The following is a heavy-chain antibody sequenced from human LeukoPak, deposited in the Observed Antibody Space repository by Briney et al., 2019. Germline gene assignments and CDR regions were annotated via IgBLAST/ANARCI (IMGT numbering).Heavy chain of an antibody. D-gene: IGHD3-10*01. CDR1: GVSISSSTYY. Sequence: SETLSLTCTVSGVSISSSTYYWGWIRQSPGKGLEWIGSISYTGNTYYNPSLKSRVTISVDTSKSQFSLRLSSVTAADTAVYDCASLSYYYGSGSYAPDAFDIWGQGTMVTVSA. CDR2: ISYTGNT. CDR3: ASLSYYYGSGSYAPDAFDI. V-gene: IGHV4-39*01. J-gene: IGHJ3*02.